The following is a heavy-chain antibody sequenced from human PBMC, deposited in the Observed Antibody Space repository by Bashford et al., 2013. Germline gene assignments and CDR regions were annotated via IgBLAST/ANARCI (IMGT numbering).Heavy chain of an antibody. V-gene: IGHV3-7*01. CDR1: GFTFRTQW. J-gene: IGHJ4*02. CDR2: IKPDGREK. D-gene: IGHD6-19*01. Sequence: GSLRLSCTASGFTFRTQWMSWVRQAPGKGLEWVANIKPDGREKYHVDSVKGRFIISRDNAENSLYLQMNSLRDDDTAVYYCVPYDSDWYYFANWGQGTLVTVSS. CDR3: VPYDSDWYYFAN.